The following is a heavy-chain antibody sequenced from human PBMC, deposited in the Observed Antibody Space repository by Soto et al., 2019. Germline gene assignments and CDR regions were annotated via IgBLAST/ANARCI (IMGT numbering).Heavy chain of an antibody. Sequence: PGGSLRLSCAASGFTFSSYAMSWVRQAPGKGLEWVSAISGSGGSTYYADSVKGRFTISRDNSKNTLYLQMNSLRAEDTAVYYCAKYESQEVYQRLFDYWGQGTLVTVSS. J-gene: IGHJ4*02. CDR2: ISGSGGST. CDR1: GFTFSSYA. D-gene: IGHD6-25*01. V-gene: IGHV3-23*01. CDR3: AKYESQEVYQRLFDY.